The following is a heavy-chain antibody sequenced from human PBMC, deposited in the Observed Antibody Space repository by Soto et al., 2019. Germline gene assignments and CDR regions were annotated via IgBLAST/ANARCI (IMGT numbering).Heavy chain of an antibody. V-gene: IGHV3-33*01. Sequence: GGSLRLSCAASGFTFSSYGMHWVRQAPGKGLEWVAVIWYDGSNKYYADSVKGRFTISRDNSKNTLYLQMNSLRAEDTAVYYCAGERYSSSPHYYYYGMDVWGQGTTVTVSS. CDR1: GFTFSSYG. D-gene: IGHD6-6*01. CDR2: IWYDGSNK. CDR3: AGERYSSSPHYYYYGMDV. J-gene: IGHJ6*02.